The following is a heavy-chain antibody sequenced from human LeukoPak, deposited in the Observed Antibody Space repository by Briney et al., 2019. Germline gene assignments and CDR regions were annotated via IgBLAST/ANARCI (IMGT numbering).Heavy chain of an antibody. CDR1: GGSISSGDYY. CDR2: IYYSGST. Sequence: SETLSLTCTVSGGSISSGDYYWSWTRQPPGKGLEWIGYIYYSGSTYYNPSLKSRVTISVDTSKNQFSLKLSSVTAADTAAYYCAIGYCSGGSCYRDAFDIWGRGAMVTVSS. V-gene: IGHV4-30-4*01. J-gene: IGHJ3*02. D-gene: IGHD2-15*01. CDR3: AIGYCSGGSCYRDAFDI.